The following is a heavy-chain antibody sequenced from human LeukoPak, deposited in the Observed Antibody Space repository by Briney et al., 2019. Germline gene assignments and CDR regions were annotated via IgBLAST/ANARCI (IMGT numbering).Heavy chain of an antibody. J-gene: IGHJ5*02. CDR2: INPNSRST. V-gene: IGHV1-46*01. Sequence: WASVKVSCKASGYTFITYYMHWVRQAPGQGLEWMGIINPNSRSTLYAQKFQGRVTMTSDTSTSTVYMELSSLRSEDTAVYYCARPGLGYSYGYPYHWGQGTLVTVSS. CDR1: GYTFITYY. D-gene: IGHD5-18*01. CDR3: ARPGLGYSYGYPYH.